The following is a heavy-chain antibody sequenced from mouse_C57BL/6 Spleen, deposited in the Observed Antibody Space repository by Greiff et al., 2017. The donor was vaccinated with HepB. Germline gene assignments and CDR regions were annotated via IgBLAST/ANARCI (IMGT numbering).Heavy chain of an antibody. V-gene: IGHV3-6*01. CDR3: AREGLTGADY. D-gene: IGHD4-1*01. CDR2: ISYDGSN. J-gene: IGHJ2*01. CDR1: GYSITSGYY. Sequence: EVQLQQSGPGLVKPSQSLSLTCSVTGYSITSGYYWNWIRQFPGNKLEWMGYISYDGSNNYNPSLKNRISITRDTSKNQFFLKLNSVTTEDTATYYCAREGLTGADYWGQGTTLTVSS.